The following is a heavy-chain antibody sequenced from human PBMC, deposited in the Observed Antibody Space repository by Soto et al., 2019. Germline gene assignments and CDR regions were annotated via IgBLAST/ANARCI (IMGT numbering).Heavy chain of an antibody. D-gene: IGHD6-13*01. V-gene: IGHV3-33*01. CDR3: ARVGRAAAGKYYFDY. CDR2: IWYDGSNK. J-gene: IGHJ4*02. Sequence: PGGSLRLSCAASGFTFSSYGMHWVRQAPGKGLEWVAVIWYDGSNKYYAASVKGRFTISRDNSKNTLYLQMNSLRAEDTAVYYCARVGRAAAGKYYFDYWGQGTLVTVSS. CDR1: GFTFSSYG.